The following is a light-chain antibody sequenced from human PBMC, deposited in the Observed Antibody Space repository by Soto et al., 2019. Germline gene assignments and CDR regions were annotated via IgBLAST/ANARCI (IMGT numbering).Light chain of an antibody. J-gene: IGLJ1*01. V-gene: IGLV2-14*03. CDR3: SSFADSSARDYV. CDR2: DVS. CDR1: SRDIGAYDY. Sequence: LTQPASVSGSPGQSVTISCTGTSRDIGAYDYVSWYQQHPGGVPKLLIYDVSSRPSGVSSRFSGSKSGNTASLTISGLQADDESHYYCSSFADSSARDYVFGGGTKVTVL.